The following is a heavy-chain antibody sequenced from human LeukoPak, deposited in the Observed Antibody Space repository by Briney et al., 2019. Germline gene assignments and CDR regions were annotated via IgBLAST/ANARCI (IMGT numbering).Heavy chain of an antibody. CDR1: GGSLGTYY. Sequence: SETLSLTCTVSGGSLGTYYWSWIRQPPGKGLEWIGYIHPSGSTKYNPSLKSRVTMSVDTSKNQFSLKLTSMTAADTAVYYCARHRAHCGGDCYSFDYWGQGILVPVSS. CDR3: ARHRAHCGGDCYSFDY. J-gene: IGHJ4*02. V-gene: IGHV4-59*08. CDR2: IHPSGST. D-gene: IGHD2-21*02.